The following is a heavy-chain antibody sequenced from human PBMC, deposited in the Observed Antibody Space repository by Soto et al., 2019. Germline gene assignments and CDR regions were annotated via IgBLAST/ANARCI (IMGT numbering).Heavy chain of an antibody. CDR1: GFTFSSYG. Sequence: QVQLVESGGGVVQPGRSLRLSCAASGFTFSSYGMHWVRQAPGKGLEWVAVISYDGSNKYYADSVKGRFTISRDNSKNTLYLQMNSLRAEDTAVYYCAKDRSEGDYEPYWYFDLWGRGTLVTVSS. D-gene: IGHD4-17*01. CDR3: AKDRSEGDYEPYWYFDL. J-gene: IGHJ2*01. V-gene: IGHV3-30*18. CDR2: ISYDGSNK.